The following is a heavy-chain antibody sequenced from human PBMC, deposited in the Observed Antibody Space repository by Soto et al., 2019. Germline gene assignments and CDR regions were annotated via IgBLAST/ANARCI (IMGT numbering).Heavy chain of an antibody. CDR3: ARDSPSSTGYNVDWFDS. Sequence: QVQLVQSGAEVKKPGASVRVSCTASGYTFTDYAMHWVRQAPGQRLEWMGWINPGNGNTDYSQKFQGRVTITRDRPASTAYMELSSLISEDTAVYYCARDSPSSTGYNVDWFDSWGQGTLVTVSS. V-gene: IGHV1-3*01. J-gene: IGHJ5*01. CDR2: INPGNGNT. CDR1: GYTFTDYA. D-gene: IGHD1-20*01.